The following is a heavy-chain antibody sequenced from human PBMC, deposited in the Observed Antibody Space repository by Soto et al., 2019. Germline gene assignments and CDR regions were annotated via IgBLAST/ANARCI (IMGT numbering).Heavy chain of an antibody. Sequence: SETLSLTCTVCGGSVSSGSYYWSWIRQPPGKGLEWIGYIYYSGSTNYNPSLKSRVTISVDTSKNQFSLKLSSVTAADTAVYYCARVTTDYYYYGMDVWGQGTTVTVSS. J-gene: IGHJ6*02. CDR3: ARVTTDYYYYGMDV. D-gene: IGHD4-17*01. CDR1: GGSVSSGSYY. V-gene: IGHV4-61*01. CDR2: IYYSGST.